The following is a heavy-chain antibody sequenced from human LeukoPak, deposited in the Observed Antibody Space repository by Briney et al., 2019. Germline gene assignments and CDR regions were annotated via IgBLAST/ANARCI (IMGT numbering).Heavy chain of an antibody. CDR1: GFTFSGYA. CDR3: AKDDRKAVAGTLSY. D-gene: IGHD6-19*01. Sequence: GGSLRLSCAASGFTFSGYAMSWVRQAPGKGLEWVSAISGSGGSTYYADSVKGRFTISRDNSKNTLYLQMNSLRAEDTAVYYCAKDDRKAVAGTLSYWGQGTLVTVSS. V-gene: IGHV3-23*01. J-gene: IGHJ4*02. CDR2: ISGSGGST.